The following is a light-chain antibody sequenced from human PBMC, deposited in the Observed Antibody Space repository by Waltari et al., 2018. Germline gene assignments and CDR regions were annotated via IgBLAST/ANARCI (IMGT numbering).Light chain of an antibody. CDR2: EGS. Sequence: QSALTQPASVSGSPGQSITISCTGTSSAVGSYNLFSWYQPHPGKAPKLMIYEGSKRPSGVSNRFSGSKSGNTASLTISGLQAEDEADYYCCSYAGSSTFYVFGTGTKVTVL. V-gene: IGLV2-23*01. J-gene: IGLJ1*01. CDR1: SSAVGSYNL. CDR3: CSYAGSSTFYV.